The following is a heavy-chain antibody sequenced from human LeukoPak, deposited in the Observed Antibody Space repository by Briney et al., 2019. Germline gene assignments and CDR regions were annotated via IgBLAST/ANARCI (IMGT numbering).Heavy chain of an antibody. CDR1: GHTFTGYY. CDR2: INPNSGGT. J-gene: IGHJ4*02. Sequence: ASVKVSCKASGHTFTGYYMHWVRQAPGQGLEWMGWINPNSGGTNYAQKFQGRVTMTRDTSISTAYMELSRLRSDDTAVYYCATDVVVVVRSDYWGQGTLVTVSS. CDR3: ATDVVVVVRSDY. D-gene: IGHD2-15*01. V-gene: IGHV1-2*02.